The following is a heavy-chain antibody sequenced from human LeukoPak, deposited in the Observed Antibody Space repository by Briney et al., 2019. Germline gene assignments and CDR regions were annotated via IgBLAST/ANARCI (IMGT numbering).Heavy chain of an antibody. D-gene: IGHD1-26*01. V-gene: IGHV3-11*05. CDR2: ISTTSTYT. CDR3: ARDKSVGATPLDY. Sequence: GGSLRLSCAASGFTFSDYYMSYIRQAPGKGLEWVSYISTTSTYTDYADSVRGRFTISRDNAKNLLYLQMNSLRPEDTAVYYCARDKSVGATPLDYWGQGTLVTVSS. CDR1: GFTFSDYY. J-gene: IGHJ4*02.